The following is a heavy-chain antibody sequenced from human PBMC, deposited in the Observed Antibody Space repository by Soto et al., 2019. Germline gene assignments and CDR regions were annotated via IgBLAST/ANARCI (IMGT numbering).Heavy chain of an antibody. CDR2: ISAYNGNT. CDR1: GYTLTSYG. Sequence: ASVKVSCKASGYTLTSYGISWVRQAPGQGLEWMGWISAYNGNTNYAQKLQGRVTMTTDTSTSTAYMELRSLRSDDTAVYYCARGGDIVVVPAALPPVPYGMDVWGQGTTVTVSS. J-gene: IGHJ6*02. CDR3: ARGGDIVVVPAALPPVPYGMDV. V-gene: IGHV1-18*04. D-gene: IGHD2-2*01.